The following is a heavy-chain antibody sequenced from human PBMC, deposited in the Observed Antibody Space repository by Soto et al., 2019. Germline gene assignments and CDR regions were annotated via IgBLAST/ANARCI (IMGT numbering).Heavy chain of an antibody. D-gene: IGHD1-20*01. Sequence: GGSLRLSCAASGFAFSYYAMHWVRQAPGKRLEYVSAISSNGGSTYYANSVQGRFTISRDNSKNTLYLQMGSLRAEDMAVYYCARVHRNWDAENDAFDIWGQGTMVTVSS. CDR3: ARVHRNWDAENDAFDI. J-gene: IGHJ3*02. CDR2: ISSNGGST. CDR1: GFAFSYYA. V-gene: IGHV3-64*01.